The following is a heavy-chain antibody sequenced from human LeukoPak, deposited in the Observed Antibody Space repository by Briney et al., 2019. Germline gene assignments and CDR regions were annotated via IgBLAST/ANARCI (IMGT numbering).Heavy chain of an antibody. V-gene: IGHV1-8*01. CDR3: ARAHLRPLLCFRELSEYYFDY. D-gene: IGHD3-10*01. Sequence: ASVKVSCKASGYTFTSYDINWVRQATGQGLEWMGWMNPNSGNTGYAQKFQGRVTMTRNTSISTAYMELSSLRSEDTAVYYCARAHLRPLLCFRELSEYYFDYWGQGTLVTVSS. J-gene: IGHJ4*02. CDR1: GYTFTSYD. CDR2: MNPNSGNT.